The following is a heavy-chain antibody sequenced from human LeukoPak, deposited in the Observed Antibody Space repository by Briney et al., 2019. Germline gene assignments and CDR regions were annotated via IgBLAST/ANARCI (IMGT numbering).Heavy chain of an antibody. J-gene: IGHJ4*02. CDR2: FDSEDGET. CDR3: ATGVLFGVVGVAATLDY. V-gene: IGHV1-24*01. CDR1: GYTLTELS. D-gene: IGHD2-15*01. Sequence: ASVKVSCKVSGYTLTELSIHWVRQAPGKGLEWMGGFDSEDGETIYAQKFQGRVTMPEDKSTDTAYMELSSVRSEDTAVYYCATGVLFGVVGVAATLDYWGQGTLVTVSS.